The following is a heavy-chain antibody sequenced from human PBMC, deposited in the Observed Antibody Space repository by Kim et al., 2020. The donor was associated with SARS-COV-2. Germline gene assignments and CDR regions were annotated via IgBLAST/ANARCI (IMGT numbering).Heavy chain of an antibody. CDR3: ARDVSAIPPEYFQH. CDR1: GFTFSSYS. CDR2: ISSSSSYI. D-gene: IGHD2-21*02. Sequence: GGSLRLSCAASGFTFSSYSMNWVRQAPGKGLEWVSSISSSSSYIYYADSVKGRFTISRDNAKNSLYLQMNSLRAEDTAVYYCARDVSAIPPEYFQHWGQGTLVTVSS. J-gene: IGHJ1*01. V-gene: IGHV3-21*01.